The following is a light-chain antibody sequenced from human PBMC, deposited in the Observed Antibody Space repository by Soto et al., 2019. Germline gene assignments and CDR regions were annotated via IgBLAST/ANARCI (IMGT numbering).Light chain of an antibody. CDR1: QSISSW. Sequence: IRMTHSPSTLSASVGHRLIVTCRASQSISSWLAWYQQRPGKAPKLLIHKASNLESGVPSRFSGIGSGTEFTLTISSLQPDDSATYYCQQYNRYSTFGQGTKVDIK. CDR2: KAS. CDR3: QQYNRYST. J-gene: IGKJ1*01. V-gene: IGKV1-5*03.